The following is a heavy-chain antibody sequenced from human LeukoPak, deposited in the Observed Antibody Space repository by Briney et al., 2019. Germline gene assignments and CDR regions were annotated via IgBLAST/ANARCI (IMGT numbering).Heavy chain of an antibody. V-gene: IGHV3-9*01. CDR1: GFTFDDYA. J-gene: IGHJ3*02. Sequence: PGGSLRLSCAASGFTFDDYAMHWVRQAPGKGLEWVSGISWNSGSIGYADSVKGRFTISRDNAKNSLYLQMNSLRAEDTALYYCAKDLYDTRGGAFDIWGQGTMVTVSS. CDR3: AKDLYDTRGGAFDI. D-gene: IGHD2/OR15-2a*01. CDR2: ISWNSGSI.